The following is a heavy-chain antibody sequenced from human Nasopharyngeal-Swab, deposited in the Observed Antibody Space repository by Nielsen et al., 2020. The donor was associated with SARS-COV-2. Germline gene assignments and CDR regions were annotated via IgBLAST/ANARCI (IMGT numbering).Heavy chain of an antibody. V-gene: IGHV3-21*01. Sequence: GESLKISCAASGFTFSGYTMNWVRQAPGKGLEWISSISSTTPYIYYADSVKGRFTISRDNAKNSLYLQMNSLRAEDTAVYYCARDRSDDYVWGSYRRGWYYYGMDVWGQGTTVTVSS. J-gene: IGHJ6*02. CDR1: GFTFSGYT. CDR3: ARDRSDDYVWGSYRRGWYYYGMDV. CDR2: ISSTTPYI. D-gene: IGHD3-16*02.